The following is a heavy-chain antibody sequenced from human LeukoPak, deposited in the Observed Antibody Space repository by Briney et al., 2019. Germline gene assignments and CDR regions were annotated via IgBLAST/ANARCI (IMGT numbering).Heavy chain of an antibody. CDR2: IYHSGST. Sequence: GSLRLSCAASGFTFCDYYMNWIRQPPGKGLEWIGEIYHSGSTNYSPSLKSRITISVDKSKNHFSLKLTSVTAADTAIYYCAAVAVAVDYWGQGTLVTVSS. J-gene: IGHJ4*02. CDR3: AAVAVAVDY. CDR1: GFTFCDYY. D-gene: IGHD6-19*01. V-gene: IGHV4-34*08.